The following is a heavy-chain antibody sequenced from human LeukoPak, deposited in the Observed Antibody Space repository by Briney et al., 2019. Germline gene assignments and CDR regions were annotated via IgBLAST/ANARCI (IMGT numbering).Heavy chain of an antibody. D-gene: IGHD3-10*01. CDR3: AKVITMVRGVINGAFDI. V-gene: IGHV3-23*01. CDR1: GFTFSSYG. Sequence: GGSLRLSCAASGFTFSSYGMSWVRQAPGKGLEWVSAISGSGGSTYYADSVKGRFTISRDNSKNTLYLQMNSLRAEDTAVYYCAKVITMVRGVINGAFDIWGQGTMVTVSS. CDR2: ISGSGGST. J-gene: IGHJ3*02.